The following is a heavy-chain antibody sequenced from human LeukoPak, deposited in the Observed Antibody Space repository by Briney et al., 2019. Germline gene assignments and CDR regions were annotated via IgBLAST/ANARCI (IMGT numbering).Heavy chain of an antibody. CDR2: INHSGST. CDR1: GGSFSGYY. V-gene: IGHV4-34*01. Sequence: SETLSLTCAVYGGSFSGYYWSWIRQPPGKGLEWIGEINHSGSTNYNPSLKSRVTISVDTSKNQFSLKLSSVTAADTAVYYCARHARYFDWLLYPPYFDYWGQGTLVTVSS. J-gene: IGHJ4*02. D-gene: IGHD3-9*01. CDR3: ARHARYFDWLLYPPYFDY.